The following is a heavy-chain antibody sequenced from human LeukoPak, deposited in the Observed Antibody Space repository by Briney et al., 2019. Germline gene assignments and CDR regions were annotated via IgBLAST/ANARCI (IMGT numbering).Heavy chain of an antibody. CDR2: IYYSGST. D-gene: IGHD5-12*01. CDR1: GGSMRNYY. V-gene: IGHV4-59*01. Sequence: SETLSLTCTVSGGSMRNYYWNWIRQPPGKGLEWIGYIYYSGSTSYSPSLKSRVTISIDTSNNQLSLELRSVAAADTAVYYCARDLYSAYDYSYYGLDVRGLGTTVTVSS. J-gene: IGHJ6*02. CDR3: ARDLYSAYDYSYYGLDV.